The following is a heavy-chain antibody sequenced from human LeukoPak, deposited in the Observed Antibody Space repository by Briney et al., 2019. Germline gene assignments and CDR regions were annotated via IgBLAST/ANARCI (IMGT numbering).Heavy chain of an antibody. CDR2: IYYSGST. D-gene: IGHD6-19*01. V-gene: IGHV4-59*01. Sequence: SETLSLTCTVSGGSISSYYWSWIRQLPGKGLEWIGYIYYSGSTNYNPSLKSRVTISVDTSKNQFSLKLSSVTAADTAVYYCARVGSSGWYNYFDYWGQGTLVTVSS. CDR3: ARVGSSGWYNYFDY. CDR1: GGSISSYY. J-gene: IGHJ4*02.